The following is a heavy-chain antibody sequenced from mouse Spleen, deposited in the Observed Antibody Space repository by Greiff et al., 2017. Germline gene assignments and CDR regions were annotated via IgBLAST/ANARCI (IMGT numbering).Heavy chain of an antibody. CDR2: IDPSDSYT. Sequence: QVQLKQPGAELVRPGTSVKLSCKASGYTFTSYWMHWVKQRPGQGLEWIGVIDPSDSYTNYNQKFKGKATLTVDTSSSTAYMQLSSLTSEDSAVYYCARSGTGRWYFDVWGAGTTVTVSS. CDR1: GYTFTSYW. D-gene: IGHD4-1*01. CDR3: ARSGTGRWYFDV. V-gene: IGHV1-59*01. J-gene: IGHJ1*01.